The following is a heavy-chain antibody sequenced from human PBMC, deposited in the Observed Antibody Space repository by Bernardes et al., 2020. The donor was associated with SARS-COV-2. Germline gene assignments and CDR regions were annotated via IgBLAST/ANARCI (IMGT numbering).Heavy chain of an antibody. CDR3: ATAITMTQGVLNY. D-gene: IGHD3-10*01. CDR1: GLRFDDYA. Sequence: GGSLRLSCVVSGLRFDDYAMHWVRQAPGKGLEWVAAISRNSFDKEYGDSVTGRFTISRDNAKNSLYLQMNSLRVEDTALYFCATAITMTQGVLNYWGRGTLVAVSS. CDR2: ISRNSFDK. J-gene: IGHJ4*01. V-gene: IGHV3-9*01.